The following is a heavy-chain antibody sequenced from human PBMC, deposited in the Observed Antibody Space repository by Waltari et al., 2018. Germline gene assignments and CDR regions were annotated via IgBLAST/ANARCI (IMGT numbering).Heavy chain of an antibody. V-gene: IGHV1-2*02. CDR3: ARTYQSGSYSDY. Sequence: QVQLVQSGAEGTKPGASVKVSCKTYGTASTSYYMTWVRQAPGQGLEWMGWINTRNGGTNYAQKYQGRVTMTRDTSISTAYMELSRLISNDTAVYYCARTYQSGSYSDYWGQGTPVTVSS. D-gene: IGHD1-26*01. CDR2: INTRNGGT. CDR1: GTASTSYY. J-gene: IGHJ4*02.